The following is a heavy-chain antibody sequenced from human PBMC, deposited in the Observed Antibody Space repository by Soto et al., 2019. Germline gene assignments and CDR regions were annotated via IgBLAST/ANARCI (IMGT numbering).Heavy chain of an antibody. CDR3: ARGPASLAFDI. J-gene: IGHJ3*02. Sequence: EVQLVESGGGLVKPGGSLRLSCAASGFTFSSYSMNWVRQAPGKALEWVSSISSSSSYIYYADSVKGRFTISRDNAKNSLYLQMNSLRAEDTAVYYCARGPASLAFDIWGQGTMVTVSS. CDR1: GFTFSSYS. V-gene: IGHV3-21*01. D-gene: IGHD2-2*01. CDR2: ISSSSSYI.